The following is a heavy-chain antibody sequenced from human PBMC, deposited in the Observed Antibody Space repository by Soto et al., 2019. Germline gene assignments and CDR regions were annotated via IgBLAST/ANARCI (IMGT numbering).Heavy chain of an antibody. J-gene: IGHJ4*02. CDR1: GFTFSSHA. Sequence: EVQLLESGGGLVQPGGSLRLSCAASGFTFSSHAMSWVRQAPGKGLEWVSAISGSGGSTYYADSVKGRFTISRDNSKNTLYLQMNSLRAEDTAVYYCAKRVRIVGATTETDYWGQGTLVTVSS. D-gene: IGHD1-26*01. CDR2: ISGSGGST. V-gene: IGHV3-23*01. CDR3: AKRVRIVGATTETDY.